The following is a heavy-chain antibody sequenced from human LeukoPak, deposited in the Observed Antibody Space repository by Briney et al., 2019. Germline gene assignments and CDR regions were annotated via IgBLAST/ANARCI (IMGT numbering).Heavy chain of an antibody. Sequence: NSSETLSLTCTVSGGSISSYYWSWIRQPPGKGLEWIGYIYYSGSTNYNPSLKSRVTISVDTSKNQFSLKLSSVTAADTAVYYCARSNIVVVVAATPGEGYSDAFDIWGQGTMVTVSS. D-gene: IGHD2-15*01. V-gene: IGHV4-59*01. CDR1: GGSISSYY. CDR2: IYYSGST. CDR3: ARSNIVVVVAATPGEGYSDAFDI. J-gene: IGHJ3*02.